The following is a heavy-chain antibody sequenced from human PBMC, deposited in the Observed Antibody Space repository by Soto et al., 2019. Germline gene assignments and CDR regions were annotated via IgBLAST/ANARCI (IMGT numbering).Heavy chain of an antibody. CDR1: GFTFSSYA. V-gene: IGHV3-23*01. CDR3: ANSDYVWGSYRSPDY. CDR2: ISGSGGST. J-gene: IGHJ4*02. Sequence: GGSLRLSCAASGFTFSSYAMSWVRQAPGKGLEWVSAISGSGGSTYYADSVKGRFTISRDNSKNTLYLQMNSLRAEDTAVYYCANSDYVWGSYRSPDYWGQGTLVTVSS. D-gene: IGHD3-16*02.